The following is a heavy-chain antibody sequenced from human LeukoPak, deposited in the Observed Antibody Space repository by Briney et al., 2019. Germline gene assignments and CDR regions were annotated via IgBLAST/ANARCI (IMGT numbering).Heavy chain of an antibody. CDR3: ARGSNSGSYSGAFDI. Sequence: PSETLSLTCTVSGGSISSYYWSWIRQPPGKGLEWIGYIYYSGSTNYNPSLKSRVTMSVDTSKNQFSLKLSSVTAADTAVYYCARGSNSGSYSGAFDIWGQGTMVTVSS. CDR2: IYYSGST. D-gene: IGHD1-26*01. CDR1: GGSISSYY. V-gene: IGHV4-59*08. J-gene: IGHJ3*02.